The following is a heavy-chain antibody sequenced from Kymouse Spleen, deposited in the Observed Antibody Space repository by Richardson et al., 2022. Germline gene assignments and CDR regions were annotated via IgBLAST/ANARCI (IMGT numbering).Heavy chain of an antibody. V-gene: IGHV4-34*01. CDR1: GGSFSGYY. CDR2: INHSGST. Sequence: QVQLQQWGAGLLKPSETLSLTCAVYGGSFSGYYWSWIRQPPGKGLEWIGEINHSGSTNYNPSLKSRVTISVDTSKNQFSLKLSSVTAADTAVYYCARGRYCSSTSCYGWFDPWGQGTLVTVSS. CDR3: ARGRYCSSTSCYGWFDP. D-gene: IGHD2-2*02. J-gene: IGHJ5*02.